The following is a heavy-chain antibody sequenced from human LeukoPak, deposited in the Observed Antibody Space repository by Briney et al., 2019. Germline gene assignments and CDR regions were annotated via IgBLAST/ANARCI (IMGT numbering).Heavy chain of an antibody. V-gene: IGHV3-53*01. CDR1: GFTVSSNC. CDR3: ARDDPRCLVPDY. D-gene: IGHD6-19*01. J-gene: IGHJ4*02. CDR2: IYGGGCT. Sequence: GGSLRLSCAASGFTVSSNCMSWVRQAPGKGLEWVSIIYGGGCTYYADSVKGRFTISRDNSKNTLYLQMNSLRVEDTAVYYCARDDPRCLVPDYWGQGTLVTVSS.